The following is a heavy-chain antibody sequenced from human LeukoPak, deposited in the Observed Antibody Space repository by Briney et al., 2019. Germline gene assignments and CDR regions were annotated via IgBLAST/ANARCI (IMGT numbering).Heavy chain of an antibody. CDR1: GFTVSSNY. CDR3: ASAPRDYYDSSGYPEYFQH. Sequence: PGGSLRLSCAASGFTVSSNYMSWVRQAPGKGLEWVSVIYSGGSTYYADSVKGRFTISRDNSKNTLYLQMNSLRAEDTAVYYCASAPRDYYDSSGYPEYFQHWGQGTLVTVSS. CDR2: IYSGGST. V-gene: IGHV3-66*01. J-gene: IGHJ1*01. D-gene: IGHD3-22*01.